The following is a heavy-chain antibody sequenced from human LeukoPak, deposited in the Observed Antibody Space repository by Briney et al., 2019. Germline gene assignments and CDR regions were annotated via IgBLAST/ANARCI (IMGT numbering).Heavy chain of an antibody. Sequence: PGESLRLSCAASGFTVSSNYMSWVRQAPGKGLEWVSVIYSGGSTYYADSVKGRFTISRDNSKNTLYLQMNSLRAEDTAVYYCARASPRQGLDYWGQGTLVTVSS. V-gene: IGHV3-53*01. CDR2: IYSGGST. CDR1: GFTVSSNY. CDR3: ARASPRQGLDY. J-gene: IGHJ4*02.